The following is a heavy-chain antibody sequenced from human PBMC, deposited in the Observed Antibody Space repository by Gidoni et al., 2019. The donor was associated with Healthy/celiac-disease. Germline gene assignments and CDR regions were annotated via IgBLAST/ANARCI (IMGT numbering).Heavy chain of an antibody. CDR3: ARGPSLYDSSGYGGSFDY. J-gene: IGHJ4*02. D-gene: IGHD3-22*01. V-gene: IGHV3-33*01. Sequence: QVQLVESGGGVVQPGRSLRLSCAASGFTFSSYGMHWVRQAPGKGLEWVAVIWYDGSNKYYADSVKGRFTISRDNSKNTLYLQMNSLRAEDTAVYYCARGPSLYDSSGYGGSFDYWGQGTLVTVSS. CDR2: IWYDGSNK. CDR1: GFTFSSYG.